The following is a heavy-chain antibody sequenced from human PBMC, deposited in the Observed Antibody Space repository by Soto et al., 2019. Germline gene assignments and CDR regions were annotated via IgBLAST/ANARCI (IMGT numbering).Heavy chain of an antibody. CDR1: GTFFGSSA. V-gene: IGHV1-69*01. CDR2: IIPASQSP. CDR3: ARVLNAYINSDYFDH. Sequence: QVQLVQSGAEVRNPGSSVKVSCKASGTFFGSSAITWVRQAPGQGLEWLGGIIPASQSPDYAQRFQDRLTITADEPTSTVDIELSSLVSADTAVYFCARVLNAYINSDYFDHWGQGTQGSVSS. D-gene: IGHD1-1*01. J-gene: IGHJ4*02.